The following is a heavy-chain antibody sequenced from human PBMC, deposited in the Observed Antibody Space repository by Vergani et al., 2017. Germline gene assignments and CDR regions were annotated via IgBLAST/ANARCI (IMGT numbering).Heavy chain of an antibody. CDR1: GFTFSSYD. CDR2: IGTAGDT. V-gene: IGHV3-13*01. Sequence: EVQLVESGGGLVQPGGSLRLSCAASGFTFSSYDMHWVRQATGKGLEWVSAIGTAGDTYYPGSVKGRFTISRENAKNSLYLQMNSLRAGDTARYYCARAVSTTVGDPPQYWGQGTLVTVSS. J-gene: IGHJ4*02. CDR3: ARAVSTTVGDPPQY. D-gene: IGHD4-23*01.